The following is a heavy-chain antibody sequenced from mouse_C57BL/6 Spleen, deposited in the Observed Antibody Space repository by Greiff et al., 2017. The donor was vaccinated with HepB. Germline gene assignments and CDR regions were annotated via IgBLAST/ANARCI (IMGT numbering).Heavy chain of an antibody. Sequence: EVQLVESGGDLVKPGGSLKLSCAASGFTFSSYGMSWVRQTPDKRLEWVATISSGGSYTYYPDSVKGRFTISRDNAKNTLYLQMSSLKSEDAAMYYCARRNYDCDGFAYWGQGTLVTVSA. J-gene: IGHJ3*01. CDR2: ISSGGSYT. CDR1: GFTFSSYG. CDR3: ARRNYDCDGFAY. D-gene: IGHD2-4*01. V-gene: IGHV5-6*01.